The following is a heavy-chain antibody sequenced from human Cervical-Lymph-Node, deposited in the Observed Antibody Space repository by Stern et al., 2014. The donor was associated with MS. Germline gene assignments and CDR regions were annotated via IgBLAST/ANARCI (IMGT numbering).Heavy chain of an antibody. CDR3: ARRIEGRREVVMWFDP. CDR1: GYSFTSYD. J-gene: IGHJ5*02. V-gene: IGHV1-8*01. D-gene: IGHD1-26*01. Sequence: QVQLVQSGAEVKRPGASVKVSCKASGYSFTSYDINWVREANGQGLEWMGWVNPNSGNTGYAQKFQGRVTMTRNISIDTVYMELTSLRSEDTAVYYCARRIEGRREVVMWFDPWGQGTLVTVSS. CDR2: VNPNSGNT.